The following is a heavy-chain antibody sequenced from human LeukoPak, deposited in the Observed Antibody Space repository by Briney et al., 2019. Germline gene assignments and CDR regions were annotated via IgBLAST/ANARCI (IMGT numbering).Heavy chain of an antibody. Sequence: SETLSLTCTVSGGSISSYYWSWIRQPPGKGPEWIGYIYYSGSTNYNPSLKSRVTISVDTSKNQFSLKLSSVTAADTAVYYCARGRDGYSVDYWGQGTLVTVSS. CDR1: GGSISSYY. CDR2: IYYSGST. CDR3: ARGRDGYSVDY. D-gene: IGHD5-24*01. V-gene: IGHV4-59*01. J-gene: IGHJ4*02.